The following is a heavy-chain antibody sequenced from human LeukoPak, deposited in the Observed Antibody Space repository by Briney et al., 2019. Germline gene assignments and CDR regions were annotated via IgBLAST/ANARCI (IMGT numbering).Heavy chain of an antibody. CDR3: ASGVLVPAAQYYYYYMDV. CDR1: GGTFSSYA. V-gene: IGHV1-69*05. Sequence: ASVKVSCKASGGTFSSYAISWVRQAPGQGLEWMGGIIPIFGTANYAQEFQGRVTITTDESTSTAYMELSSLRSEDTAVYYCASGVLVPAAQYYYYYMDVWGKGTTVTVSS. CDR2: IIPIFGTA. J-gene: IGHJ6*03. D-gene: IGHD2-2*01.